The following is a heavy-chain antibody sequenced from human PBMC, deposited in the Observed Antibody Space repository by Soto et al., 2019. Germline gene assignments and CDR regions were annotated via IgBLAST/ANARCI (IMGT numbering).Heavy chain of an antibody. CDR3: ARDAAIAVAGAFDI. Sequence: SETLSLTCTVSGGSISSGGYYWSWIRQHPGKGLEWIGYIYYSGSTYYNPSLKSRVTISVDTSKNQFSLKLSSVTAADTAVYYCARDAAIAVAGAFDIWGQGTMVTVSS. CDR1: GGSISSGGYY. V-gene: IGHV4-31*03. D-gene: IGHD6-19*01. CDR2: IYYSGST. J-gene: IGHJ3*02.